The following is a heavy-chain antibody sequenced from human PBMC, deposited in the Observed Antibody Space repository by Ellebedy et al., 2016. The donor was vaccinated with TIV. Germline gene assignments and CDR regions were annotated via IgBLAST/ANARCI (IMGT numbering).Heavy chain of an antibody. CDR2: IYAGNGNT. J-gene: IGHJ6*02. V-gene: IGHV1-3*01. D-gene: IGHD2-21*01. CDR1: GYTFTSYS. CDR3: ARIRHAHMGMDV. Sequence: AASVQVSCKVSGYTFTSYSMHWVRKAPGQRLEWMGWIYAGNGNTKYSQKFQGRVTITRDTSASTAYMELSSLRSEDTAVYYCARIRHAHMGMDVWGQGTTVTVSS.